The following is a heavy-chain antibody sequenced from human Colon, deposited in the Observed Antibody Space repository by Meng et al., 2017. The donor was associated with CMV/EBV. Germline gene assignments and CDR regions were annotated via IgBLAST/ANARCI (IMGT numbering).Heavy chain of an antibody. CDR1: GFTFSSSW. Sequence: ASGFTFSSSWMHWVRQAPGKGLVWVSRINSDESSTSYADSVKGRFTISRDNAKNTLYLQMNSLRAEDTAVYYCARVGHSSGYRIIDYWGQGTLVTVSS. J-gene: IGHJ4*02. CDR3: ARVGHSSGYRIIDY. D-gene: IGHD3-22*01. V-gene: IGHV3-74*01. CDR2: INSDESST.